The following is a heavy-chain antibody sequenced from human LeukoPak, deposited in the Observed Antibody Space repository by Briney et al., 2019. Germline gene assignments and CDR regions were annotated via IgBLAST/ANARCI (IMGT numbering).Heavy chain of an antibody. CDR1: GFTLSSYI. D-gene: IGHD3-10*01. Sequence: GGALRHSCEASGFTLSSYIMTWVRQAPGKGPEWISSISSISTYKHYADSVRGRFTISRDDSENSLYLQMNGLRVEDTAVYYCARLPERPGFGDYWGQGTLVTVSS. V-gene: IGHV3-21*01. CDR3: ARLPERPGFGDY. J-gene: IGHJ4*02. CDR2: ISSISTYK.